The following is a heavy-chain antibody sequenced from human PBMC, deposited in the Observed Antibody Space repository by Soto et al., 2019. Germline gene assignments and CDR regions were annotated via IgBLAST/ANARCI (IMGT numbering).Heavy chain of an antibody. CDR2: IVVGSGNT. V-gene: IGHV1-58*02. D-gene: IGHD3-22*01. CDR3: AAGSYYDSSGYVHPGGFDI. J-gene: IGHJ3*02. CDR1: GFTFTSSA. Sequence: SVKVSCKASGFTFTSSAMQWVRQARGQRLEWIGWIVVGSGNTNYAQKFQEGVTITRDMSTSTAYMELSSLRSEDTAVYYCAAGSYYDSSGYVHPGGFDIWGQGTMVTVSS.